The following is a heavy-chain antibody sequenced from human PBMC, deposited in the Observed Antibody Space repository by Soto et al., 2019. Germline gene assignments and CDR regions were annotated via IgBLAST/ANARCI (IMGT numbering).Heavy chain of an antibody. D-gene: IGHD2-15*01. CDR1: GYTFTSYY. V-gene: IGHV1-46*03. J-gene: IGHJ6*03. CDR2: INPSGGST. Sequence: QVQLVQSGAEVKKPGASVKVSCKASGYTFTSYYMHWVRQAPGQGLEWMGIINPSGGSTSYAQKFRGRVTMSRDTSTSKVYMELSSLRSEDTAVYYCARDVEIADLGYCSGGSCRAYYYYMDVWGKGTTVTVSS. CDR3: ARDVEIADLGYCSGGSCRAYYYYMDV.